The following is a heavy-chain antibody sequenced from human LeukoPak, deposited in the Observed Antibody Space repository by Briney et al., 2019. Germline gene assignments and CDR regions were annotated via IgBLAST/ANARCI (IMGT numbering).Heavy chain of an antibody. D-gene: IGHD3-10*01. CDR1: GYTFTSYG. CDR3: AVLPWFLKYYYYYMDV. CDR2: INPNSGGT. Sequence: ASVKVSCKASGYTFTSYGISWVRQAPGQGLEWMGWINPNSGGTNYAQKFQGRVTMTRDTSISTAYMELSRLRSDDTAVYYCAVLPWFLKYYYYYMDVWGKGTTVTISS. V-gene: IGHV1-2*02. J-gene: IGHJ6*03.